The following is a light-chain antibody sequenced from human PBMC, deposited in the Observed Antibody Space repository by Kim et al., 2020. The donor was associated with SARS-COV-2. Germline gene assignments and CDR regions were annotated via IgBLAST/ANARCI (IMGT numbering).Light chain of an antibody. J-gene: IGKJ1*01. Sequence: SPRESATLSCRASQTIFNNYFAWFQQKPGQAPRLLIYDASSRATGIPDRFSGSGSGTDFTLTISRLEPEDFAVYYCQQYGSSPRTFGQGTKVDIK. CDR2: DAS. CDR3: QQYGSSPRT. CDR1: QTIFNNY. V-gene: IGKV3-20*01.